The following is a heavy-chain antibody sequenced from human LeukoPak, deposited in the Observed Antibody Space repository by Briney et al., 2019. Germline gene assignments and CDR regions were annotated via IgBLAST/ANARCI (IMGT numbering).Heavy chain of an antibody. V-gene: IGHV4-59*08. Sequence: PSETLSLTCTVFGDSTSGSYWTWIRQSPGKGLEWIGYIYYGDYTNYNPSLKGRVTMPMDTSENRFSVNLASVTAADTAVYYCAKMGRGVPLDGKIPWRIDTWGQGSLVTVSS. CDR2: IYYGDYT. J-gene: IGHJ5*02. D-gene: IGHD2-8*02. CDR1: GDSTSGSY. CDR3: AKMGRGVPLDGKIPWRIDT.